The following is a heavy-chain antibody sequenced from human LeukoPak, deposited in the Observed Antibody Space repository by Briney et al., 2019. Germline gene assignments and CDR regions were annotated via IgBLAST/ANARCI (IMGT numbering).Heavy chain of an antibody. CDR2: ISASGGST. V-gene: IGHV3-23*01. Sequence: PGGSLRLSCAASDFTFSTYAMSWVRQAPGKGLEWVSVISASGGSTYSADSVRGRFTFSRDNSKNTLYLQMNSLRAEDTAVYYCARGADLWFGESLPFDYWGQGTLVTVSS. CDR1: DFTFSTYA. CDR3: ARGADLWFGESLPFDY. D-gene: IGHD3-10*01. J-gene: IGHJ4*02.